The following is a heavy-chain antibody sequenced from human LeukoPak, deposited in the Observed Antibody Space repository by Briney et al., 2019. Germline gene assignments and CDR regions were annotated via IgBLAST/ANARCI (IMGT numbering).Heavy chain of an antibody. V-gene: IGHV4-39*01. CDR3: ARRRYYDGSGYLE. CDR1: GDSVSRSDSY. D-gene: IGHD3-22*01. Sequence: SETLSLTCSVSGDSVSRSDSYWDWIRQPPGKGLAWIGTIYYSGRTYYSPSLKSRVTMSVDPSNNQFSLNLRSVTAADTALYYCARRRYYDGSGYLEWGQGTLLSVSS. CDR2: IYYSGRT. J-gene: IGHJ1*01.